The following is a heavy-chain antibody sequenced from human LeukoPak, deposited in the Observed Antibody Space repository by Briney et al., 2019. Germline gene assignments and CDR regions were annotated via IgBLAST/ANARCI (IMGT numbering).Heavy chain of an antibody. J-gene: IGHJ5*02. CDR1: GFAFGDYA. CDR3: AKRDVPAASWFDP. Sequence: GRSLRLSCTASGFAFGDYAMSWLRQAPGKGLEWVSAISGSGGSTYYADSVKGRFTISRDNSKNTLYLQMNSLRAEDTAVYYCAKRDVPAASWFDPWGQGTLVTVSS. V-gene: IGHV3-23*01. CDR2: ISGSGGST. D-gene: IGHD2-2*01.